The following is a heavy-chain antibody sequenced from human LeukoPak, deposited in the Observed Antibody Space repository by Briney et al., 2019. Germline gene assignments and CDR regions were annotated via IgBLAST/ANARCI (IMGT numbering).Heavy chain of an antibody. V-gene: IGHV3-23*01. J-gene: IGHJ4*02. CDR2: ISGSGGTT. CDR3: AKDSQYGYCTGGSCASYFDY. CDR1: GFTFSAYA. D-gene: IGHD2-15*01. Sequence: PGGSLRLSCAASGFTFSAYALSWVRQPPGKGLEWVSTISGSGGTTHYADSVKGRFTISRDNSKNTLYLQMNSLRAEDTAVYYCAKDSQYGYCTGGSCASYFDYWGQGTLVTVSS.